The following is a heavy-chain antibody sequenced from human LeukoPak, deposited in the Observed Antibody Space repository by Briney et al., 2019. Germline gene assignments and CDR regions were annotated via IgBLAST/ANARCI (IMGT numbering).Heavy chain of an antibody. D-gene: IGHD3-10*01. CDR2: ISYSGSNK. J-gene: IGHJ3*02. Sequence: GGSLRRSCEASGFTFSSHGMHWVRQAPGKGLEWVAVISYSGSNKACADSVKGRFTISRDNSKSTLYLQMNSLRAEDTAMYYCAKDSGSNTFDIWGQGTMVTVSS. CDR1: GFTFSSHG. CDR3: AKDSGSNTFDI. V-gene: IGHV3-30*18.